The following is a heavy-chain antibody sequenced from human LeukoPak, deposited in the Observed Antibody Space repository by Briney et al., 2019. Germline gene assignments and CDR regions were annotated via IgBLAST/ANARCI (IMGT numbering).Heavy chain of an antibody. D-gene: IGHD6-13*01. CDR2: IYYSGST. Sequence: SETLSLTCTVSGGSISSYYWSWIRQTPGKGLEWIGGIYYSGSTNYNPSLKSRVTISVDTSKNQFSLKLSSVTAADTAVYYCARHTDIAPLSSLKYWGQGTLVTVPS. CDR3: ARHTDIAPLSSLKY. V-gene: IGHV4-59*08. CDR1: GGSISSYY. J-gene: IGHJ4*02.